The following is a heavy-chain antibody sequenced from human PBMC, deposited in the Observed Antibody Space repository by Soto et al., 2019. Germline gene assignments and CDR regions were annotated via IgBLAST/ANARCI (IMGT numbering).Heavy chain of an antibody. D-gene: IGHD6-13*01. V-gene: IGHV3-23*01. CDR3: AKAGHRSSWYFFDY. Sequence: GESLSLSCAASGFTFSSCAMSWVRQAQGKGLGWVSAGSGSGGSTYYADSVKGRCTISRDNSKNTLYLQMNSLRAEDTAVYYCAKAGHRSSWYFFDYWGQGTLVTVSS. CDR2: GSGSGGST. J-gene: IGHJ4*02. CDR1: GFTFSSCA.